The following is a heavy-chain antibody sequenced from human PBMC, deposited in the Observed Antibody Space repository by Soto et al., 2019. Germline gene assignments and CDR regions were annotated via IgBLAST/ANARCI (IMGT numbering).Heavy chain of an antibody. CDR1: GDSVSSNSAA. J-gene: IGHJ5*02. Sequence: PSQTLSLTCAISGDSVSSNSAAWNWIRQSPSRGLEWLGRTYYRSKWYNDYAVSVKSRITINPDTSKNQFSLQLNSVTPEDTAVYYCARDVLDSSSWYQNCFDPWGQGTLVTVSS. CDR3: ARDVLDSSSWYQNCFDP. V-gene: IGHV6-1*01. CDR2: TYYRSKWYN. D-gene: IGHD6-13*01.